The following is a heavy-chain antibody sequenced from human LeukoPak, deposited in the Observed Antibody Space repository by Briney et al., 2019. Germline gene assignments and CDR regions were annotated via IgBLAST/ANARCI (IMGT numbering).Heavy chain of an antibody. Sequence: GRSLRLSCAGSGFTFSSYGFHWVRQAPGKGLEWVAVISYDGSNKYYADSVKGRFTISRDNSKNTLYLQMNSLRAEDTAVYYCARGLVTTVTRGYGMDVWGQGTTVTVSS. CDR2: ISYDGSNK. D-gene: IGHD4-17*01. J-gene: IGHJ6*02. CDR3: ARGLVTTVTRGYGMDV. CDR1: GFTFSSYG. V-gene: IGHV3-30-3*01.